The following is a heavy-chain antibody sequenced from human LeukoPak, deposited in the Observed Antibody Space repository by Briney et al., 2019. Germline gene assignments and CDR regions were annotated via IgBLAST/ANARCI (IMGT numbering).Heavy chain of an antibody. V-gene: IGHV1-69*01. CDR1: GGTFSSYA. CDR3: AREGVDTSWHYNWFDP. CDR2: IIPIFGTA. Sequence: GGSLRLSCAASGGTFSSYAISWVRQAPGQGLEWMGGIIPIFGTANYAQKFQGRVTITADESTSTAYMELSSLRSEDTAVYYCAREGVDTSWHYNWFDPWGQGTLVTVSS. J-gene: IGHJ5*02. D-gene: IGHD2-2*01.